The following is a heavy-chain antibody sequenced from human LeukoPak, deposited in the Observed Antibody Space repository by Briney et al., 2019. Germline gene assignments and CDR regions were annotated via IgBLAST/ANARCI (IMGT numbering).Heavy chain of an antibody. CDR3: ATGDYGGNPPGFY. D-gene: IGHD4-23*01. J-gene: IGHJ4*02. Sequence: SVKVSCKASGGTFSSYAISWVRQAPGQGLEWMGRIIPILGIANYAQKFQGRVTITADKSTSTAYMELSSLRSEDTAVYYCATGDYGGNPPGFYWGQGTLVTVSS. CDR1: GGTFSSYA. V-gene: IGHV1-69*04. CDR2: IIPILGIA.